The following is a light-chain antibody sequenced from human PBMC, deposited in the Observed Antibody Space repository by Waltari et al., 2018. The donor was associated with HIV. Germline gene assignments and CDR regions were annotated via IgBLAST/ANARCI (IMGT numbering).Light chain of an antibody. CDR1: KLGDKN. CDR3: QAWDSRTVV. CDR2: QDA. J-gene: IGLJ3*02. V-gene: IGLV3-1*01. Sequence: SYELSQAPSVSVSPGQTASINCPGDKLGDKNVSWYQQKAGHSPLRVVYQDAKRPSGIPDRFSGSNSGNTATLTISGTQAVDEADYYCQAWDSRTVVFGGGTHLTVL.